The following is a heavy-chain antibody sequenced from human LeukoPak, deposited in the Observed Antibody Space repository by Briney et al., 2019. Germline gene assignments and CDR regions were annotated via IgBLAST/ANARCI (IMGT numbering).Heavy chain of an antibody. Sequence: ASVTVSCKASGYTFTGYYMHWVRQATGQGLEWMGWMNPNSGNTGYAQKFQGRVTITRNTSISTAYMELSSLRSEDTAVYYCARGYYDFWSGYSPLDLNWYFDLWGRGTLVTVSS. D-gene: IGHD3-3*01. CDR3: ARGYYDFWSGYSPLDLNWYFDL. CDR2: MNPNSGNT. J-gene: IGHJ2*01. CDR1: GYTFTGYY. V-gene: IGHV1-8*03.